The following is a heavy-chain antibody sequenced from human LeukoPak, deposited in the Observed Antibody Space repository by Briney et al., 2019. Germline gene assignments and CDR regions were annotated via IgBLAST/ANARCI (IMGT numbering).Heavy chain of an antibody. CDR3: ARRDDYGGNGVEGFDY. CDR1: GYTFTSYS. V-gene: IGHV1-18*01. J-gene: IGHJ4*02. CDR2: ISAYNGNT. Sequence: ASVKVSCKASGYTFTSYSISWVRQAPGQGLEWMGWISAYNGNTNYAQKLQGRVTMTTDTSTSTAYMELRSLRSDVTAVYYCARRDDYGGNGVEGFDYWGQGTLVTVSS. D-gene: IGHD4-23*01.